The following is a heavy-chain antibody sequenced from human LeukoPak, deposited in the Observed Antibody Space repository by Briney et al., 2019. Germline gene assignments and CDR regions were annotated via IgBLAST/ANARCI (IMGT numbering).Heavy chain of an antibody. D-gene: IGHD6-13*01. CDR1: GGSISRGSYY. Sequence: SETLSLTCTASGGSISRGSYYWSWIRQPAGKGLEWIGRIYTSGSTNYNPSLKSRVTISVDTSKNQFSLKLSSVTAADTAVYYCARQQLVPYNWFDPWGQGTLVTVSS. CDR2: IYTSGST. V-gene: IGHV4-61*02. CDR3: ARQQLVPYNWFDP. J-gene: IGHJ5*02.